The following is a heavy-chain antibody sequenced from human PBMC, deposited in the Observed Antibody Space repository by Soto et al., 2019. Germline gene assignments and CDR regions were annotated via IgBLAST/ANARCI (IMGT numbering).Heavy chain of an antibody. D-gene: IGHD2-2*01. J-gene: IGHJ4*02. CDR2: IKQDGSEK. CDR1: GFTFSSYW. CDR3: ARDRALNIVVVPVYQGDFDY. Sequence: GESLKISCAASGFTFSSYWMSWVRQAPGKGLEWVANIKQDGSEKYYVDSVKGRFTISRDNAKNSLYLQMNSLRAEDTAVYYCARDRALNIVVVPVYQGDFDYWGQGTLVTVSS. V-gene: IGHV3-7*01.